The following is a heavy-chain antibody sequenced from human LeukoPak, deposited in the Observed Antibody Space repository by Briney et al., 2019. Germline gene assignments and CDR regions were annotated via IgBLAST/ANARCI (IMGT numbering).Heavy chain of an antibody. V-gene: IGHV4-4*09. J-gene: IGHJ4*02. Sequence: NASETLSLTCTVSGGSISSYYWSWIRQPPGKGLEWVGYIYTSGSTNYNPSLKSRVTISVDTSKNQFSLKLSSVTAADTAVYYCARSHSRVKRFLEWLPNYFDYWGQGTLVTVSS. CDR1: GGSISSYY. CDR2: IYTSGST. D-gene: IGHD3-3*01. CDR3: ARSHSRVKRFLEWLPNYFDY.